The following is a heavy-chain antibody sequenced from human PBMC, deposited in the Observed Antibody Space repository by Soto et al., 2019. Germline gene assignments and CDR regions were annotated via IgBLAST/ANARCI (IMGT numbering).Heavy chain of an antibody. V-gene: IGHV3-33*01. CDR3: ARINSYGPNYYYYGMDV. J-gene: IGHJ6*02. Sequence: PGGSLRLSCAASGFTFSSYGMHWVRQAPGKGLEWVAVIWYDGSNKYYADSVKGRFTISRDNSKNTLYLQMNSLRAEDTAVYYCARINSYGPNYYYYGMDVWGQGTTVTVSS. CDR1: GFTFSSYG. CDR2: IWYDGSNK. D-gene: IGHD5-18*01.